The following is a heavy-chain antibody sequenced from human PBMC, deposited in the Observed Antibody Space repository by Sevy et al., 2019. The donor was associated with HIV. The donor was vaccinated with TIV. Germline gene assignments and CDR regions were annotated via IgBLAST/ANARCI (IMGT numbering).Heavy chain of an antibody. CDR1: GYTFTSYG. CDR2: ISAYNGNT. Sequence: ASVKVSCKASGYTFTSYGISWVRQAPGQGLEWMGWISAYNGNTNYAQKLQGRVTMTTDTSTSTAYMELRSLRSDDTAVYYCARMLLWFGAFESGWFDPWGQGTLVTVSS. CDR3: ARMLLWFGAFESGWFDP. D-gene: IGHD3-10*01. J-gene: IGHJ5*02. V-gene: IGHV1-18*01.